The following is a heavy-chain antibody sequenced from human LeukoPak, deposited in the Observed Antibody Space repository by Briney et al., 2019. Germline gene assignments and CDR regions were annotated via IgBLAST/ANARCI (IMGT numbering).Heavy chain of an antibody. Sequence: GGSLRLSCAASGFTFDNYGMSWVRQAPGKGLEWLSGINWNGGSTAYADSVKGRFTISRDNAKNSLYLQMKSLRVEDTALYYCARDFAAAGTAFDYWGQGTLVTVSS. CDR3: ARDFAAAGTAFDY. J-gene: IGHJ4*02. CDR2: INWNGGST. CDR1: GFTFDNYG. D-gene: IGHD6-13*01. V-gene: IGHV3-20*04.